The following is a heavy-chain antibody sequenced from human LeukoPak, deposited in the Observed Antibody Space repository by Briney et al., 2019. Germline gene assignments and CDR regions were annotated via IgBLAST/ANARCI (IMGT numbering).Heavy chain of an antibody. V-gene: IGHV3-23*01. Sequence: PRGSLRLSWAASGFTFTSYAMGWDRQAEGKGLEWVSSISGSGGSTYYADSVKGRFTISRDNSKSTLFLQMNSLRAEDTAVYYCAKDPRVGSRVATPCHWGQGTLVTVSS. J-gene: IGHJ4*02. CDR1: GFTFTSYA. CDR2: ISGSGGST. CDR3: AKDPRVGSRVATPCH. D-gene: IGHD5-24*01.